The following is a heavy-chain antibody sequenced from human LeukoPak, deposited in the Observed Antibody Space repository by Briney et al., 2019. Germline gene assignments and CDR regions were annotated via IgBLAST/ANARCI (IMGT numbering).Heavy chain of an antibody. CDR2: IHSVGTT. V-gene: IGHV3-66*02. Sequence: GGSLRLSCAASGFTVSRNYMSWVRQAPGKGLEWVSIIHSVGTTYYADSVKGRCTISRDYSKNTLYLQMNSLRVEDTAVYYCARSTRALVPTADDASDIWGQGTMVTVSS. CDR1: GFTVSRNY. CDR3: ARSTRALVPTADDASDI. J-gene: IGHJ3*02. D-gene: IGHD2-2*01.